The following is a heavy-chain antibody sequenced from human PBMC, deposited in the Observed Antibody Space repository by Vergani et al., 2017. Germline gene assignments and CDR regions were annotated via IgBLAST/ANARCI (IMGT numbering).Heavy chain of an antibody. Sequence: QVQLVQSGAEVKKPGSSVKVSCKASGGTFSSYAISWVRQAPGQGLEWMGRIIPILGTANYAQKFQGRVTITADESTSTAYLELSSLRSEDTAVYYCARAVWVYSYGFSHWFDPWGQGTLVTVSS. CDR3: ARAVWVYSYGFSHWFDP. CDR2: IIPILGTA. D-gene: IGHD5-18*01. J-gene: IGHJ5*02. CDR1: GGTFSSYA. V-gene: IGHV1-69*11.